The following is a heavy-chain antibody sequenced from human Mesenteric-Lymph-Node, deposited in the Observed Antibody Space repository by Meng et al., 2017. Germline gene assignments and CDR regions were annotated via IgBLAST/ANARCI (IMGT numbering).Heavy chain of an antibody. CDR2: IIPIFGTA. V-gene: IGHV1-69*05. Sequence: SVKVSCKASGGTFSSYAISWVRQAPGQGLEWMGGIIPIFGTANYAQKFQGRVTITTDESTSTAYMELSSLRSEDTAVYYCARGRLDGYDYVWGSYRLYYFDYWGQGTLVTVSS. CDR3: ARGRLDGYDYVWGSYRLYYFDY. CDR1: GGTFSSYA. J-gene: IGHJ4*02. D-gene: IGHD3-16*02.